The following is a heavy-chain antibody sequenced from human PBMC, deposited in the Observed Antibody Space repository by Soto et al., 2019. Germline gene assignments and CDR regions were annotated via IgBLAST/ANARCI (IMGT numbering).Heavy chain of an antibody. Sequence: QVQLQESGPGLVKPSQTLSLTCTVSGESISSGGYYWSWIRQHPGKGLEWIGYIYDIGSAYYNPSPKRRVRIPMDTSKNQFAMRLSSVTAADTAVYYCASASSSSSAIDSWGQGTLITVSS. V-gene: IGHV4-31*03. D-gene: IGHD6-6*01. CDR2: IYDIGSA. J-gene: IGHJ4*02. CDR1: GESISSGGYY. CDR3: ASASSSSSAIDS.